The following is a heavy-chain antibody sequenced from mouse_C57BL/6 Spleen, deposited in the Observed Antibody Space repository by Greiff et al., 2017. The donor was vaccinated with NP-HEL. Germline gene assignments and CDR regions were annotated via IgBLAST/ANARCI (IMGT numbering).Heavy chain of an antibody. CDR2: INPNNGGT. D-gene: IGHD2-1*01. CDR1: GYTFTDYY. CDR3: ARGAHLRWGAY. Sequence: EVQLQQSGPELVKPGASVKISCKASGYTFTDYYMNWVKQSHGKSLEWIGDINPNNGGTSYNQKFKGKATLTVDTSSSTAYMELRSLTSEDSAVYYWARGAHLRWGAYWGQGTLVTVSA. V-gene: IGHV1-26*01. J-gene: IGHJ3*01.